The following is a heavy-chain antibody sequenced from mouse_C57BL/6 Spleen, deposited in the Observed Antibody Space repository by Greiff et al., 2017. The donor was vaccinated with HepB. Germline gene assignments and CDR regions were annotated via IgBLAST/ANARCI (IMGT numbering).Heavy chain of an antibody. CDR3: ARSRGNYYAMDY. D-gene: IGHD2-1*01. Sequence: VQLKHSGAELVRPGASVKLSCKASGYTFTDYYINWVKQRPGQGLEWIARIYPGSGNTYYNEKFKGKATLTAEKSSSTAYMQLSSLTSEDSAVYFCARSRGNYYAMDYWGQGTSVTVSS. J-gene: IGHJ4*01. V-gene: IGHV1-76*01. CDR1: GYTFTDYY. CDR2: IYPGSGNT.